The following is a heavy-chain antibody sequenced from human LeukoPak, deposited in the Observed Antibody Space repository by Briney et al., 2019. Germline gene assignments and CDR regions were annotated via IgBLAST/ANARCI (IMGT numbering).Heavy chain of an antibody. CDR3: ARDLGQYYDTSDNWFDP. CDR1: GFNFSNYW. V-gene: IGHV3-74*01. J-gene: IGHJ5*02. Sequence: GGSLRLSCAAPGFNFSNYWMHWVRQAPGKGLVWVSRINSDGINTSYEDSVKGRFTISRDNAKNTLNLQMNSLRAEDTAVYYCARDLGQYYDTSDNWFDPWGQGTRVTVSS. D-gene: IGHD3-22*01. CDR2: INSDGINT.